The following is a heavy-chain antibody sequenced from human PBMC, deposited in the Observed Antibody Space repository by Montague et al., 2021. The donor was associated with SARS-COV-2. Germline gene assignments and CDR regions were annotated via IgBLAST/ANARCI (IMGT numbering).Heavy chain of an antibody. CDR2: IFYRGST. Sequence: SETLSLTCTVSGGSISSSSYYWGWIRQSPGKGLEWIGNIFYRGSTNYSPFLKSRVSMSLDTSKNHLSLRLSSVTAADTAVYYCARREAYYNGSALMDVWGQGTAVIVSS. J-gene: IGHJ6*02. D-gene: IGHD3-10*01. CDR1: GGSISSSSYY. V-gene: IGHV4-39*02. CDR3: ARREAYYNGSALMDV.